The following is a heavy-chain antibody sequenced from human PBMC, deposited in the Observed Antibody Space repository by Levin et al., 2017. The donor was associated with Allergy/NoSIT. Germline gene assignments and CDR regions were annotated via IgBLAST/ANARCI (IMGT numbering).Heavy chain of an antibody. D-gene: IGHD5-12*01. Sequence: SETLSLTCSVSGDSISRGFYYWSWIRQPAGEGLEWIGRIYVTGSTTYSPSLKSRVTISLDRSKDQVSLKINSVTAADTAVYYCGRDVEGLSGYKPYCYMDVWGKGTTVTVSS. CDR2: IYVTGST. CDR3: GRDVEGLSGYKPYCYMDV. V-gene: IGHV4-61*02. J-gene: IGHJ6*03. CDR1: GDSISRGFYY.